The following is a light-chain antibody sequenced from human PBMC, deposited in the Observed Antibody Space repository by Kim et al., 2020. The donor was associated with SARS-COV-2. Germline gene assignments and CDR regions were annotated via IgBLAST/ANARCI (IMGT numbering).Light chain of an antibody. CDR3: QQRSSWPLT. CDR1: ESVSNY. CDR2: DTF. Sequence: EIVLTQSPATLSLSPGERATLSCRANESVSNYLGWYQEKSGQAPRLLIYDTFYRATGIPARFSGSGSGTDFTLTISSLEPEDFAVYYCQQRSSWPLTFGGGTKVEI. J-gene: IGKJ4*01. V-gene: IGKV3-11*01.